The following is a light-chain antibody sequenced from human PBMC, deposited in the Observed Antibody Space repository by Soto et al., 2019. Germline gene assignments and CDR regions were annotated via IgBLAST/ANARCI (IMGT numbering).Light chain of an antibody. CDR2: DAS. CDR3: QQYGSSSWT. V-gene: IGKV3-11*01. J-gene: IGKJ1*01. CDR1: QSVSSY. Sequence: EIVLTQSPATLSLSPGERATLSFRASQSVSSYFAWYQQKPGQAPRLLIYDASNRATGIPARFSGSGSGTDFTLTISSLEPEDFAVYYCQQYGSSSWTFGQGTKVDI.